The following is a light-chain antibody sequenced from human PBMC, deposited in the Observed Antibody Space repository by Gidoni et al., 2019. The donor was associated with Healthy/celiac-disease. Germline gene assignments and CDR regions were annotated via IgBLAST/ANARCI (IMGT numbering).Light chain of an antibody. CDR3: LLSYSGAPYV. Sequence: QAVVTQEPSLTVSPGWTVTLTCGSSTGAVTSGHYPYWFQQKPGQAPRTLIYDTSNKHSWTPARFSGSLLGGKAALTLSGAQPEDEAEYYCLLSYSGAPYVFGTGTKVTVL. CDR1: TGAVTSGHY. V-gene: IGLV7-46*01. J-gene: IGLJ1*01. CDR2: DTS.